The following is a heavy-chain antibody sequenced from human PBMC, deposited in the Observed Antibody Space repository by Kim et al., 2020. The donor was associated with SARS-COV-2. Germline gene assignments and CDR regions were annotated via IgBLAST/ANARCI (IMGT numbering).Heavy chain of an antibody. CDR2: AYYSGNT. J-gene: IGHJ6*01. V-gene: IGHV4-39*01. D-gene: IGHD6-25*01. Sequence: SETLSLTCTVSGGSLSSSSYYWGWIRQPPGKGLEWIGTAYYSGNTYYNPSLKSRVTISVDTSKNQFPLKLGCVTAAATADYSWARQQRYSSGWG. CDR3: ARQQRYSSG. CDR1: GGSLSSSSYY.